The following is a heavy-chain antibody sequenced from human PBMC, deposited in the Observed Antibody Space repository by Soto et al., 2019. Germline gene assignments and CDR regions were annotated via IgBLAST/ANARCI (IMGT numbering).Heavy chain of an antibody. CDR3: AEIKAARQYHTDY. D-gene: IGHD6-6*01. CDR2: ISGSGGST. Sequence: GGSLRLSCAASGFTFSSYAMSWVRQAPGKGLEWVSAISGSGGSTYYADSVKGRFTISRDNSKNTLYLQMNSLRAEDTAVYYCAEIKAARQYHTDYWGQGTLVTVSS. CDR1: GFTFSSYA. V-gene: IGHV3-23*01. J-gene: IGHJ4*02.